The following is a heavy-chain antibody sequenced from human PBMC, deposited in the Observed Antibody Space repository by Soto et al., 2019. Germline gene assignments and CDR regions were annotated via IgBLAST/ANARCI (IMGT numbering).Heavy chain of an antibody. J-gene: IGHJ4*02. Sequence: QVQLQESGPGLVKPLQTLSLTCTVSGGSISSGNYYWSWIRQPPGKGLEWIGFMSYSGSTSYNASLKSRVTISVDTSKSQFSLNLSFVTAADTAVYYCATMGTPATGLYYFDNWGQGTLVTVSS. CDR2: MSYSGST. CDR3: ATMGTPATGLYYFDN. CDR1: GGSISSGNYY. D-gene: IGHD1-7*01. V-gene: IGHV4-30-4*01.